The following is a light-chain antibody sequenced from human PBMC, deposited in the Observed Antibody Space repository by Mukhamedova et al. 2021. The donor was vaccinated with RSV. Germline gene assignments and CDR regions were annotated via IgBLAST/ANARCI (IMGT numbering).Light chain of an antibody. CDR3: NSRDSSGNHYV. J-gene: IGLJ1*01. CDR1: SLRSYF. V-gene: IGLV3-19*01. Sequence: GQTVRITCQGDSLRSYFASWYQQKPGQAPVLVIYGKNNRPSGIPDRFSGSSSGNTASLTTTGAQAEDEADFYCNSRDSSGNHYVF. CDR2: GKN.